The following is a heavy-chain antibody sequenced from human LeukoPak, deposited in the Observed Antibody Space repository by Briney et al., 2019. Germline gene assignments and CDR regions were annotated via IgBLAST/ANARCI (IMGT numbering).Heavy chain of an antibody. CDR2: IYYSGST. D-gene: IGHD2-2*01. CDR3: ARSTPSPSGSYYFDY. CDR1: GGSISSYY. J-gene: IGHJ4*02. Sequence: SETLSLTCTVSGGSISSYYWSWIRQPPGKGLEWIGYIYYSGSTNYNPSLKSRVTISVDTSKNQFSLKLSSVTAADTAVYYCARSTPSPSGSYYFDYWGQGTLVTVSS. V-gene: IGHV4-59*08.